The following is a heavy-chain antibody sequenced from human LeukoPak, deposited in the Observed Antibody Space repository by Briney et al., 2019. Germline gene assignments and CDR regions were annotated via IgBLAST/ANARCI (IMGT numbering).Heavy chain of an antibody. Sequence: ASVKVSCKASGYTFTSNYIHWVRQAPGQGLEWMGMIYPRDGSTSYAQKFQGRVTVTRDTSTSTVHMELCGLRSEDTAVYCCARGRAYCSSTSCPRDYWGQGTLVTVSS. CDR1: GYTFTSNY. J-gene: IGHJ4*02. D-gene: IGHD2-2*01. CDR2: IYPRDGST. V-gene: IGHV1-46*01. CDR3: ARGRAYCSSTSCPRDY.